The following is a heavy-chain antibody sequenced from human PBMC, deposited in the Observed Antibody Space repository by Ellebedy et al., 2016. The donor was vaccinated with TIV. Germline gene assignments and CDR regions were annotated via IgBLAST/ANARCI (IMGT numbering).Heavy chain of an antibody. V-gene: IGHV3-23*01. J-gene: IGHJ4*02. D-gene: IGHD2-21*02. Sequence: GESLKISCAASGFSFSSYAMSWVRQAPGKGPEWVSGKGGSGRSTYYADSVKGRFTITRDNSKNTVDLQMNSLRAEDTAVYYCAKRGVVVTAIQRYFDYWGQGTLVTVSS. CDR3: AKRGVVVTAIQRYFDY. CDR1: GFSFSSYA. CDR2: KGGSGRST.